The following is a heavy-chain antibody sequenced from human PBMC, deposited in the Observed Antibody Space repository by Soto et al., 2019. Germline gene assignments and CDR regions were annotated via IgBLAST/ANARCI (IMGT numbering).Heavy chain of an antibody. CDR3: AREGGGRIAARRLRGGMDV. J-gene: IGHJ6*02. Sequence: SLRLSCAASGFTFSSYGMHWVRQAPGKGLEWVAVIWYDGSNKYYADSVKGRFTISRDNSKNTLYLQMNSLRAEDTAVYYCAREGGGRIAARRLRGGMDVWGQGTTVTVSS. CDR2: IWYDGSNK. D-gene: IGHD6-6*01. V-gene: IGHV3-33*01. CDR1: GFTFSSYG.